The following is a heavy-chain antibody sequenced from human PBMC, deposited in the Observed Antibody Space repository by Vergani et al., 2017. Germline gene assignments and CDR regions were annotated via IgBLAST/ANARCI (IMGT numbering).Heavy chain of an antibody. CDR1: GGSISSYY. J-gene: IGHJ5*02. CDR3: ARVSFTYNGDYVRWFDP. D-gene: IGHD4-17*01. Sequence: QVQLQESGPGLVKPSETLSLTCTLSGGSISSYYWSWIRQPPGKGLEWIGYIYYRGSTNYNPSLKSRVTISVDTSKNQFSLKLSSVTAADTAVYYCARVSFTYNGDYVRWFDPWGQGTLVTVSS. V-gene: IGHV4-59*01. CDR2: IYYRGST.